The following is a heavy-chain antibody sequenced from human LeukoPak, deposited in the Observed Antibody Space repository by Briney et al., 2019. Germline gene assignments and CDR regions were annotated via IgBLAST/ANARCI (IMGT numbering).Heavy chain of an antibody. CDR2: ISGDGGTT. V-gene: IGHV3-43*02. J-gene: IGHJ6*02. D-gene: IGHD6-13*01. Sequence: GGSLRLTCGAWGFRFNEDGKHWGRQAPGKGLEWVSLISGDGGTTYYADSVKGRFTISRDNSKDSLYLQMNSLSTADPALYYCAKDSLYTSTWYYYYGLDVWVQGTTVTVSS. CDR1: GFRFNEDG. CDR3: AKDSLYTSTWYYYYGLDV.